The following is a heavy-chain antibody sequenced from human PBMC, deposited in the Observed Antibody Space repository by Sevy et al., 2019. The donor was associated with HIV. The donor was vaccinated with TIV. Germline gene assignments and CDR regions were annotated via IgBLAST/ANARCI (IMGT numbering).Heavy chain of an antibody. Sequence: SETLSLTCAVYGGSFSGYYWSWIRQPPGKGLEWIGEINHSGSTNYNPSLTSRVTISVDTYKNQFSLKLSSVTAADTTVYYCARGSKFDYWGQGTLVTVSS. CDR3: ARGSKFDY. CDR2: INHSGST. CDR1: GGSFSGYY. V-gene: IGHV4-34*01. J-gene: IGHJ4*02. D-gene: IGHD4-4*01.